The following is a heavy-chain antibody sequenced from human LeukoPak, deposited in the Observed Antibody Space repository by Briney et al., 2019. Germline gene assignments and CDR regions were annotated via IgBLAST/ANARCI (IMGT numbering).Heavy chain of an antibody. J-gene: IGHJ4*01. CDR1: GFSFHDYT. CDR2: INWDGGST. CDR3: AKDLGKVIAAAGTSGFDI. V-gene: IGHV3-43*01. D-gene: IGHD6-13*01. Sequence: PGGSLRLSCAASGFSFHDYTMHWVRQRPGKGLEWVSLINWDGGSTFYADSVKGRFTISRDTSKNSLYLQMHSLRADDTAFYYCAKDLGKVIAAAGTSGFDIWGRGTLVTVSS.